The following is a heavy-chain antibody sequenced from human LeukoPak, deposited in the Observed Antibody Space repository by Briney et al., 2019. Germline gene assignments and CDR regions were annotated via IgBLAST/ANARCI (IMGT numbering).Heavy chain of an antibody. V-gene: IGHV3-64*01. J-gene: IGHJ6*03. CDR2: ISSNGGST. CDR3: ARGASIAAPYYYYMDV. CDR1: GFTFSSCA. D-gene: IGHD6-6*01. Sequence: GGSLRLSCAASGFTFSSCAMHWVRQAPGKGLEYVSAISSNGGSTYYANSVKDRFTISRDNSKNTLYLQMGSLRAEDMAVYYCARGASIAAPYYYYMDVWGKGTTVTVSS.